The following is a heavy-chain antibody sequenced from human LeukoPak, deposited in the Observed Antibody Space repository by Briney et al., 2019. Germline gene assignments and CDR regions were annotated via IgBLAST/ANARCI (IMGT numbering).Heavy chain of an antibody. CDR3: ARDRRTGGLTMVDY. CDR2: VSGRGTYI. CDR1: GFTFSSYS. J-gene: IGHJ4*02. D-gene: IGHD3-10*01. V-gene: IGHV3-21*01. Sequence: PGRSLRLSCAASGFTFSSYSMTWVRQAPGKGLEWVSSVSGRGTYIYYADSVNGRFTISRDNAKNSLYLQMNSLRAEDTAVYYCARDRRTGGLTMVDYWGQGTLVTVSS.